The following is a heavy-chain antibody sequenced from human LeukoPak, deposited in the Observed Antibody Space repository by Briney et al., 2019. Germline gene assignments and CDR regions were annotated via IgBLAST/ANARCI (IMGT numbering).Heavy chain of an antibody. CDR3: AREQWLGVFDY. V-gene: IGHV3-66*01. D-gene: IGHD6-19*01. CDR2: ICSGGST. CDR1: GFTVSSNY. J-gene: IGHJ4*02. Sequence: GGSLRLSCAASGFTVSSNYMSWVRQAPGKGLEWVSVICSGGSTYYADSVKGRFTISRDNSKNTLYLQMNSLRAEDTAVYYCAREQWLGVFDYWGQGTLVTVSS.